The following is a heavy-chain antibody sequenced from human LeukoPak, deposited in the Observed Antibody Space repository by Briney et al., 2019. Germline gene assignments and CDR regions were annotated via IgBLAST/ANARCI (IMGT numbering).Heavy chain of an antibody. CDR2: ISYDGSNK. CDR3: ARELRDYDYYGMDV. D-gene: IGHD2-21*01. J-gene: IGHJ6*02. V-gene: IGHV3-30-3*01. CDR1: GFTFSSYA. Sequence: GGSLRLSCAASGFTFSSYAMHWVRQAPGKGLEWVAVISYDGSNKYHADSVKGRFTISRDNSKNTLYLQMNSLRAEDTAVYYCARELRDYDYYGMDVWGQGTTVTVSS.